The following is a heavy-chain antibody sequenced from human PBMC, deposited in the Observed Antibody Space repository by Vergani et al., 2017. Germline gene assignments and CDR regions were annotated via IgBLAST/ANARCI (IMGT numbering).Heavy chain of an antibody. CDR3: ARHTTYTDS. V-gene: IGHV5-51*01. CDR1: EYSFGNYW. CDR2: LYPAYSDT. J-gene: IGHJ4*02. Sequence: EVELVPSGPEMRTPGESLKISCKGSEYSFGNYWIGWVRQMPGKGLEWMGILYPAYSDTRYSPSFQGQVTISADKSISTAFLQWDSLKASDTALYYCARHTTYTDSWGQGTLVTVSS. D-gene: IGHD1-1*01.